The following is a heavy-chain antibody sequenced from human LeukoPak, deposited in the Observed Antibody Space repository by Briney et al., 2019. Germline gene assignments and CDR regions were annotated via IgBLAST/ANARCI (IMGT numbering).Heavy chain of an antibody. Sequence: ASVKGSCEASGYTFTSYGITWVRQAPGQGLEWMGWISAYNGNTHYAQKLQGRVTMTTDTSTSTAYMELRSLRSDDTAVYYCAREGLYSGSPMADYWGQGTLVTVSS. J-gene: IGHJ4*02. CDR1: GYTFTSYG. V-gene: IGHV1-18*01. CDR3: AREGLYSGSPMADY. D-gene: IGHD1-26*01. CDR2: ISAYNGNT.